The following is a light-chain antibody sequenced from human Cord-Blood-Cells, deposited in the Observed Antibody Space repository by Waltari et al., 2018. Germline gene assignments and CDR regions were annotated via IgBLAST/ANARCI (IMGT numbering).Light chain of an antibody. CDR2: GKN. J-gene: IGLJ3*02. CDR1: SLRSYY. CDR3: NSRDSSGNHLRV. Sequence: SSELTQDPAVSVALGQTVRITCQGDSLRSYYASWYQQKPGHAPVLVIYGKNNRPSGIPDRFSGASSGTTASLTSTGAQAEDEADYYCNSRDSSGNHLRVFGGGTKLSVL. V-gene: IGLV3-19*01.